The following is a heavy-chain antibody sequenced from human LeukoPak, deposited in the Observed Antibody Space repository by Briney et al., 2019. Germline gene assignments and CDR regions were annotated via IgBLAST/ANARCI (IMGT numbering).Heavy chain of an antibody. CDR3: ARYLHISAPFDV. Sequence: SETLSLTCTVSGGSISSSSFYWGWIRQPPGKGLEWIGSIYYSGNTYYNPSLKSRVTISVDTSKNQFSLKLSSVTAADTAVYYCARYLHISAPFDVWGQGTLVTVSS. CDR2: IYYSGNT. J-gene: IGHJ4*02. CDR1: GGSISSSSFY. V-gene: IGHV4-39*01. D-gene: IGHD2-21*01.